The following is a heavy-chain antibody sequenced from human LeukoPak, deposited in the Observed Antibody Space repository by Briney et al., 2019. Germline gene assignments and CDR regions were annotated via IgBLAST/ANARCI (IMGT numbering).Heavy chain of an antibody. V-gene: IGHV4-39*07. CDR2: IYYSGST. J-gene: IGHJ4*02. D-gene: IGHD3-10*01. CDR1: GGSISSSSYY. Sequence: KPSETLSLTCTVSGGSISSSSYYWGWIRQPPGKGLEWIGSIYYSGSTYYNPSLKSRVTISVDTSKNQFSLKLSSVTAADTAVYYCARDGALLWFGELVRLFDYWGQGTLVTVSS. CDR3: ARDGALLWFGELVRLFDY.